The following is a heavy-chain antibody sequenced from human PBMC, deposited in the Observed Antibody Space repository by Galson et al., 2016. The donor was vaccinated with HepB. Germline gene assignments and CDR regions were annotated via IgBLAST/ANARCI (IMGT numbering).Heavy chain of an antibody. CDR3: ARSVSGAIGVVYYGMDV. J-gene: IGHJ6*02. CDR1: GYSFTDYY. Sequence: VKVSCKVSGYSFTDYYIHWVQQAPGKGLEWMGLTDPEDGETVYAEKFQGRVTITADTSTDTAYMELSSLRSEDAAVYYCARSVSGAIGVVYYGMDVWGQGTTVIVSS. D-gene: IGHD2-2*01. CDR2: TDPEDGET. V-gene: IGHV1-69-2*01.